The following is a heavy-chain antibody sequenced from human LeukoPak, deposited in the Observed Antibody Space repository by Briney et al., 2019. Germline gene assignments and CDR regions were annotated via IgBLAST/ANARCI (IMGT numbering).Heavy chain of an antibody. CDR3: ARLPLRRGTVTSAGY. D-gene: IGHD4-17*01. CDR1: GGSISSSSYY. CDR2: IYNSGST. J-gene: IGHJ4*02. Sequence: SETLSLTCTVSGGSISSSSYYWGWIRQPPGKGLEWIGSIYNSGSTYYNPSLKSRVTISVDTSKNQFSLKLSSVTAADTAVYYCARLPLRRGTVTSAGYWGQGTLVTVSS. V-gene: IGHV4-39*07.